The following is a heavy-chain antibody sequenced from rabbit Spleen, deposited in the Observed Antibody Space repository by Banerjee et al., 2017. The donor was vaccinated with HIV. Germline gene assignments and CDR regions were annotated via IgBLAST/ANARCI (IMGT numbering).Heavy chain of an antibody. Sequence: QEQVKETGGGLVQPGGSLTLSCKASGFDFRRYYLSWVRQAPGKGLELIACISTYDGSTYYASWAKGRFTISKTSSTVTLQMTSLTAADTATYFCARDYNGNRPYYFNLWGPGTLVTVS. CDR3: ARDYNGNRPYYFNL. CDR1: GFDFRRYYL. D-gene: IGHD4-2*01. CDR2: ISTYDGST. V-gene: IGHV1S45*01. J-gene: IGHJ4*01.